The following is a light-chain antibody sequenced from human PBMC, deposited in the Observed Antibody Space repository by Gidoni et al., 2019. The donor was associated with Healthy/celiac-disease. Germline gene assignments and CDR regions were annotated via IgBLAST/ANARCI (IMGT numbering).Light chain of an antibody. CDR1: QSISSW. V-gene: IGKV1-5*03. Sequence: DIQMTQSPSTLSAPVGDRVTITCRASQSISSWLAWYQQKPGKAPKLLIYKASSLESGVPSRFSGSGSGTEFTLTISSLQPDDFATYYCQQYSSYSVYTFGQGTKLEIK. CDR3: QQYSSYSVYT. J-gene: IGKJ2*01. CDR2: KAS.